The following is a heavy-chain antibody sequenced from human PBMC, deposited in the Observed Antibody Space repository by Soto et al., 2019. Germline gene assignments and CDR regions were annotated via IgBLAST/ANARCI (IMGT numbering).Heavy chain of an antibody. Sequence: QVQLVESGGGVVQPGRSLRLSCAASGFTFSSYAMHWVRQAPGKGLEWVALISYDGNIQDFADSVKGRFTISRDNSKNTLYLQMNSLRAEDTVVYYCARDRKWQQWDFFDYWGQGTLVTVSS. CDR2: ISYDGNIQ. V-gene: IGHV3-30-3*01. CDR3: ARDRKWQQWDFFDY. D-gene: IGHD2-8*01. J-gene: IGHJ4*02. CDR1: GFTFSSYA.